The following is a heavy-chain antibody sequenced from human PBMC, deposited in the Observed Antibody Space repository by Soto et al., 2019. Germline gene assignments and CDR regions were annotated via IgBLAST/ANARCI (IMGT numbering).Heavy chain of an antibody. CDR3: ASGNGVYDILTGYYRFDY. D-gene: IGHD3-9*01. J-gene: IGHJ4*02. CDR1: GGTFSSYA. CDR2: IIPIFGTA. V-gene: IGHV1-69*13. Sequence: SSVKVSCKASGGTFSSYAISWVRQAPGQGLEWMGGIIPIFGTANYAQKFQGRVTITADESTSTAYMELSSLRSEDTAVYYCASGNGVYDILTGYYRFDYWGQGTLVTVSS.